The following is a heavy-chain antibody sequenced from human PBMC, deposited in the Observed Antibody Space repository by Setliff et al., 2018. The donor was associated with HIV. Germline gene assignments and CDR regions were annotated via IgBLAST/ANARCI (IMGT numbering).Heavy chain of an antibody. V-gene: IGHV5-51*01. CDR3: TRHPLQPEVSGYFYLMDV. D-gene: IGHD2-21*01. J-gene: IGHJ6*04. CDR2: IFPLDSET. CDR1: GYTFPHAW. Sequence: GESLKISCKGSGYTFPHAWSGWVRQMPGKGLEWVAVIFPLDSETSYNPSLEGHVTISVDKSINTAYLQWSSLRASDTAVYYCTRHPLQPEVSGYFYLMDVWGTGTTVTVSS.